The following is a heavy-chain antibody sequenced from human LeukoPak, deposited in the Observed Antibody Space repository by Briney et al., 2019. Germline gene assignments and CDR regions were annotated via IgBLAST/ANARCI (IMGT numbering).Heavy chain of an antibody. D-gene: IGHD3-3*01. V-gene: IGHV1-69-2*01. Sequence: ASVKISCKVSGYTFTDYYMHWVQQAPGKGLEWMGLVDPEDSETIYAEKFQGRVTITADTSTDTAYMELSSLRSEDTAVYYCAPTLGAIFGVVPHWGQGTLVTVSS. CDR1: GYTFTDYY. J-gene: IGHJ4*02. CDR2: VDPEDSET. CDR3: APTLGAIFGVVPH.